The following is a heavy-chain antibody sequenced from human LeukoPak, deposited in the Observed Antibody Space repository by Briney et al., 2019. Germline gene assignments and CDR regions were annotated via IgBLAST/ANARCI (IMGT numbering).Heavy chain of an antibody. CDR2: IRGSGGST. Sequence: SGGSLRLSCAASGFTFSSYGLSWVRQAPGKGLDWVSAIRGSGGSTYYADSVKGRFTISRDNSKNTLYLQMNSLRAEDTAVYYGANGVRGAMNSFATWGQGALVTVSS. V-gene: IGHV3-23*01. CDR3: ANGVRGAMNSFAT. D-gene: IGHD3-10*01. CDR1: GFTFSSYG. J-gene: IGHJ5*02.